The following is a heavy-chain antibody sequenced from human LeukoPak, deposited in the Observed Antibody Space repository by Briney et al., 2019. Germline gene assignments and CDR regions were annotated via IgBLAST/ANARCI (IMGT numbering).Heavy chain of an antibody. CDR2: ISGSGGST. CDR1: GFTFSSYA. D-gene: IGHD3-10*01. Sequence: GGSLRLSCAASGFTFSSYAMSWVRQAPGKGLEWVSAISGSGGSTYYADSVKGRFTISRDNSKNTLYLQMNSLRAEDTAVYYCARPHGSGSYYNMGYYFDYWGQGTLVTVSS. CDR3: ARPHGSGSYYNMGYYFDY. J-gene: IGHJ4*02. V-gene: IGHV3-23*01.